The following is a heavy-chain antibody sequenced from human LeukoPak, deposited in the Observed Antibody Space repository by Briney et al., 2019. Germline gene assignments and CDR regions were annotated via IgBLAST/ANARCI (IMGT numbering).Heavy chain of an antibody. J-gene: IGHJ4*02. CDR1: GGSISSSNW. Sequence: SETLSLTCAVSGGSISSSNWWSWVRQPPGKGLEWIGEIYHSGSTNYNPSLKSRVTISVDTSKNQFSLKLSPVTAADTAVYYCASIGSSAPDYWGQGTLVTVSS. CDR2: IYHSGST. CDR3: ASIGSSAPDY. D-gene: IGHD6-6*01. V-gene: IGHV4-4*02.